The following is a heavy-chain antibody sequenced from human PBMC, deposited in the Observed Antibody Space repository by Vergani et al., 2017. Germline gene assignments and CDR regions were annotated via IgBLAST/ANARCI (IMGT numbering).Heavy chain of an antibody. CDR3: ARDRRCSGGSCYGMDV. Sequence: QVQLQESGPGLVKPSQTLSLTCTVSGGSISSGDYYWSWIRQPPGKGLEWIGYIYYCGSTYYNPSLKSRATISVDTSKNQFSLKLSSVTAADTAVYYCARDRRCSGGSCYGMDVGGQGTTVTVSS. CDR2: IYYCGST. D-gene: IGHD2-15*01. V-gene: IGHV4-30-4*01. CDR1: GGSISSGDYY. J-gene: IGHJ6*02.